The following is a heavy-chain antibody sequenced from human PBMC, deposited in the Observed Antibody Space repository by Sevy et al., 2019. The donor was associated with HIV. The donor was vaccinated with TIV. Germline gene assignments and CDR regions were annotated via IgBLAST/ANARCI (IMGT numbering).Heavy chain of an antibody. V-gene: IGHV3-49*04. J-gene: IGHJ4*02. CDR2: TPPALSAGTV. CDR3: TRWKAAQSIFDY. D-gene: IGHD6-13*01. Sequence: GGSLRLSCTASGFTFGDYCMSWVRQAPGKGLERAPLTPPALSAGTVDHAASVRGRFVISRDDSKTIAYLQMNDLKTEDTGVYYCTRWKAAQSIFDYWGQGALVTVSS. CDR1: GFTFGDYC.